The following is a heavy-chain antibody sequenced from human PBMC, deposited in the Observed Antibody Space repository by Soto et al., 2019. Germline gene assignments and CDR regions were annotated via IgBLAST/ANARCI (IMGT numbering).Heavy chain of an antibody. CDR1: GGSVSSGDYY. CDR3: ARIPVDTYMINWFDP. Sequence: SETLSLTCTVSGGSVSSGDYYWSWIRQPPGEGLEWIGYIYYSGSTNYNPSLKSRVSISLDTSKNQFSLRLTSVTAADTAVYYCARIPVDTYMINWFDPWGQGTLVTVSS. D-gene: IGHD5-18*01. J-gene: IGHJ5*02. CDR2: IYYSGST. V-gene: IGHV4-61*08.